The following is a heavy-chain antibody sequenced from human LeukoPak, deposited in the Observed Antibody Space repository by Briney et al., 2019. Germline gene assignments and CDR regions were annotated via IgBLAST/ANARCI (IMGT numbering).Heavy chain of an antibody. J-gene: IGHJ4*02. Sequence: SETLSLTCIVSGGSISSYYWSWIRQPAGKGLEWIGRIYTSGSTNYNPSLKSRVTMSVDTSKNQFSLKLSSVTAADTAVYYCARGWFGELLGFRGYRFWGQGTLVTVSS. D-gene: IGHD3-10*01. V-gene: IGHV4-4*07. CDR2: IYTSGST. CDR1: GGSISSYY. CDR3: ARGWFGELLGFRGYRF.